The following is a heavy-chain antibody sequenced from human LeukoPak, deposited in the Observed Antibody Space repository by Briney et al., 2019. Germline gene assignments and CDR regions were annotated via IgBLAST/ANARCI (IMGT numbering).Heavy chain of an antibody. Sequence: PSETLSLTCAVSGYSISSGYYWGWIRQSPGKGLEWIGSIDRSGNKYYHPSLRSRVTLSVDTSNNQFSLQLSSVTAADRARYYCVRSGDYIREGLDYWGQGTLVTVSS. D-gene: IGHD3-22*01. J-gene: IGHJ4*02. CDR3: VRSGDYIREGLDY. CDR1: GYSISSGYY. V-gene: IGHV4-38-2*01. CDR2: IDRSGNK.